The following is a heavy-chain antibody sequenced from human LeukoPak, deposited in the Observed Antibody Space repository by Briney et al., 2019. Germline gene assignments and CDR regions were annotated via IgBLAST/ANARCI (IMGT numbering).Heavy chain of an antibody. CDR2: INPNSGGT. D-gene: IGHD2/OR15-2a*01. CDR3: ARDPLYESGPPVDY. Sequence: GASVKVSCKASGYTFTGYYMHWMPQAPGQGLEWMGWINPNSGGTNYAQKFQGRVTMTRDTSISTAYMELSRLRSDDTAVYYCARDPLYESGPPVDYWGQGTLVTVSS. CDR1: GYTFTGYY. J-gene: IGHJ4*02. V-gene: IGHV1-2*02.